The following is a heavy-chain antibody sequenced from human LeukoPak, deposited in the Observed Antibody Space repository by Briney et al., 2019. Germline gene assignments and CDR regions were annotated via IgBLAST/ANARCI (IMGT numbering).Heavy chain of an antibody. CDR3: ARVDYYGSGSYYPEYY. CDR1: GYTFTSYG. J-gene: IGHJ4*02. CDR2: ISAYNGNT. V-gene: IGHV1-18*01. Sequence: ASVKVSCKASGYTFTSYGISWVRQAPGQGLEWMGWISAYNGNTNYAQKLQGRVTMTTDTSTSTAYMELRSLRSDDTAVYYCARVDYYGSGSYYPEYYWGQGTLVTVSS. D-gene: IGHD3-10*01.